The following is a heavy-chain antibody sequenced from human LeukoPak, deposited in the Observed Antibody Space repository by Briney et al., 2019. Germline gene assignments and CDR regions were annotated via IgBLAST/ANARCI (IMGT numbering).Heavy chain of an antibody. D-gene: IGHD2-2*01. V-gene: IGHV3-20*04. Sequence: GGSLRLSCAASGFTFDDYGMSWVRQAPRKGLEWGSGINWNGGSTGYADSVKGRFTISRDNAKNSLYLQMNSLRAEDTALYYCASLEYCSSTSCYTGDFQHWGQGTLVTVSS. CDR2: INWNGGST. CDR3: ASLEYCSSTSCYTGDFQH. J-gene: IGHJ1*01. CDR1: GFTFDDYG.